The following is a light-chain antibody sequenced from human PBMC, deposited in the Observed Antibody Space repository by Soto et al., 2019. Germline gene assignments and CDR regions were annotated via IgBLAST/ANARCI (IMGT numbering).Light chain of an antibody. CDR3: ATWDSALSAGV. CDR1: SSNIGDNS. Sequence: QSVLTQPPSMSAAPGQMVAISCSGTSSNIGDNSVYWDQHFPGTAPKVLIYDNNRRPSGIPDRFSGSKSGTSATLTIIGLQTGDEADYYCATWDSALSAGVFGGGTKLTVL. J-gene: IGLJ3*02. CDR2: DNN. V-gene: IGLV1-51*01.